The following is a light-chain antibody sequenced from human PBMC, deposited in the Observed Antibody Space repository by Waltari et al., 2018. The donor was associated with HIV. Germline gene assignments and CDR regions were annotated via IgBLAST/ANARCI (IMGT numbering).Light chain of an antibody. V-gene: IGLV2-11*01. CDR2: DVT. CDR1: SSGFGGYNY. Sequence: QSALTQPRSVSGSPGQSVTISCTGTSSGFGGYNYVSWYQQHPNKAPKLMIYDVTKRPAGGPDRFSGSKSGNTASLTISGLKADDEAEYYCGAYAGSYTLFGGGTKVTVL. CDR3: GAYAGSYTL. J-gene: IGLJ3*02.